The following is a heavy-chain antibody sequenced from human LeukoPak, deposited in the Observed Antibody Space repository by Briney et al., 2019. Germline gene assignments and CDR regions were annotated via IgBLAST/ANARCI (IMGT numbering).Heavy chain of an antibody. CDR2: IYYSGST. Sequence: SETLSLTCDVSGASITDHYWSWIRRPPGKGLEWIGYIYYSGSTNYNPYLKSRVSISIDSSKSRFSLNLRFVTAADTAVYYCAKDGGGAHSPPGGKGALVTVSS. CDR3: AKDGGGAHSPP. J-gene: IGHJ5*02. D-gene: IGHD3-16*01. CDR1: GASITDHY. V-gene: IGHV4-59*11.